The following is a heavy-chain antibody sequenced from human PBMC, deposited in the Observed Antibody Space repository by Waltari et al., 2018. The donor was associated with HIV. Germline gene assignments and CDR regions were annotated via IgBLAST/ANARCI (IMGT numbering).Heavy chain of an antibody. V-gene: IGHV3-11*06. D-gene: IGHD4-17*01. Sequence: SVKGRFTISRDDAKNSLYLQMKSLRVEDTALYYCASALTNFGGFWGQGTLVTVSS. CDR3: ASALTNFGGF. J-gene: IGHJ4*02.